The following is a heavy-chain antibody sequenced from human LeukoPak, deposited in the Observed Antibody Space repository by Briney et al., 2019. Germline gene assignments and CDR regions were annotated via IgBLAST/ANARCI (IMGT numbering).Heavy chain of an antibody. J-gene: IGHJ4*02. CDR1: GYTFTSYA. V-gene: IGHV7-4-1*02. CDR3: ARVGVQLVPNEFDY. D-gene: IGHD6-13*01. CDR2: INTNTGNP. Sequence: ASVKVSCKASGYTFTSYAMNWVRQAPGLGLEWMGWINTNTGNPTYAQGFTGRFVFSLDTSVSTAYLQISSLKAEDTAVYYCARVGVQLVPNEFDYWGQGTLVTVSS.